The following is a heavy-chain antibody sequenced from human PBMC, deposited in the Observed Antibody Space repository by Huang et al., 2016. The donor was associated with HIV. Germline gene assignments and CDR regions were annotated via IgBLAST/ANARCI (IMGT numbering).Heavy chain of an antibody. V-gene: IGHV3-21*02. CDR3: ARVDSTANMMGVDL. D-gene: IGHD2-21*02. J-gene: IGHJ4*02. CDR2: ISSDGNYI. Sequence: EVQLVESGGGQVHPGGSLRLSCAVSGFAFSDYGMNWVRQAPGKGLEGVATISSDGNYIYYADSVKGRFTISRDNAKNSLSLQINILGAEDTAVYYCARVDSTANMMGVDLWGRGTLVTVFS. CDR1: GFAFSDYG.